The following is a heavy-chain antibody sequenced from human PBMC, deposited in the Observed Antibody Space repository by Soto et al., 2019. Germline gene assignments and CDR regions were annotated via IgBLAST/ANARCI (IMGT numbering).Heavy chain of an antibody. CDR1: GFTVSCNY. D-gene: IGHD5-12*01. Sequence: PGGSLRLSCAPSGFTVSCNYMCWVPQAPGKGLEWVSVIYSGGSTYYADSVKGRFTISRDNAKNSLYLQMNSLRADDTAVYYCARDHHRYSGYDYVDYWGQGTLVTVSS. CDR3: ARDHHRYSGYDYVDY. V-gene: IGHV3-66*01. J-gene: IGHJ4*02. CDR2: IYSGGST.